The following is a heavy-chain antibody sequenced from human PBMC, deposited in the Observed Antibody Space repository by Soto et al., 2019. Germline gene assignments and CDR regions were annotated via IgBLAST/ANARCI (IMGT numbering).Heavy chain of an antibody. CDR1: GFSFSSYA. CDR2: ISGSGGNT. D-gene: IGHD2-15*01. Sequence: EVQLLESGGDLVQPGGSLRLSCATSGFSFSSYAMSWVRQAPGKGLEWVSAISGSGGNTFYANSVTGRFTISRDNFENTLYLQMSSLRADDTALYYCAKDYGLGGGSCYPYWGQGTLVTVSS. J-gene: IGHJ4*02. CDR3: AKDYGLGGGSCYPY. V-gene: IGHV3-23*01.